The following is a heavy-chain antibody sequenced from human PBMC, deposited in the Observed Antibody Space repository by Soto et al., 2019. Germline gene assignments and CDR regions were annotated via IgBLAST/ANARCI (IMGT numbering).Heavy chain of an antibody. Sequence: ASVKVSCKASGGTFSSYAISWVRQAPGQGLEWMGWMSPNSDDTGYAQKFQGRVSLTRNTSISTAYMKLSSLRSEDTAVYYCARMSGSLGAFDIWGQGTMVTVSS. V-gene: IGHV1-8*02. CDR1: GGTFSSYA. D-gene: IGHD2-15*01. J-gene: IGHJ3*02. CDR2: MSPNSDDT. CDR3: ARMSGSLGAFDI.